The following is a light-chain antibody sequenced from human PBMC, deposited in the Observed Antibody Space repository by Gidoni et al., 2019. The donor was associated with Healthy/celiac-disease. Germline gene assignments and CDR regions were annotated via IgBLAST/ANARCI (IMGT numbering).Light chain of an antibody. CDR3: QQSYST. Sequence: DIQMTQSPSSLSASVGDRVTITCRASQSISSYLNWYQQKPGKAPKLLIYAASSLQSGVPSRFSGSGSGTDFTLTISSLQPEDFANYYCQQSYSTFXXXTKVEIK. V-gene: IGKV1-39*01. J-gene: IGKJ1*01. CDR2: AAS. CDR1: QSISSY.